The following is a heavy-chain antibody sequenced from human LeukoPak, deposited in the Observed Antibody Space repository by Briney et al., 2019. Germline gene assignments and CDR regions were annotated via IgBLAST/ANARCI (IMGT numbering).Heavy chain of an antibody. CDR2: IYYSGST. D-gene: IGHD6-13*01. V-gene: IGHV4-38-2*02. CDR1: GYSISSGYY. J-gene: IGHJ6*03. CDR3: ARGCRYMSASWYRSVYYYMDV. Sequence: SETLSLTCTVSGYSISSGYYWGWIRQPPGKGLECIGSIYYSGSTYYNPSLKSRVTISVDTSKNQFSLKLSSVTAADTAVYYCARGCRYMSASWYRSVYYYMDVWGKGTTVTVSS.